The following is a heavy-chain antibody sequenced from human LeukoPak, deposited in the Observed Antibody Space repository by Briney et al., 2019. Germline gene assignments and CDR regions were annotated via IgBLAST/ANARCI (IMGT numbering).Heavy chain of an antibody. V-gene: IGHV4-34*01. CDR2: INHSGST. CDR3: ARHFSPHYGVRGVYQPFDY. J-gene: IGHJ4*02. Sequence: PSETLSLTCAVYGGSFSGYYWSWIRQPPGKGLEWIGEINHSGSTNYNPFLKSRVTISVDTSKNQFSLKLSSVTAADTAVYYCARHFSPHYGVRGVYQPFDYWGQGTLVTVSS. D-gene: IGHD3-10*01. CDR1: GGSFSGYY.